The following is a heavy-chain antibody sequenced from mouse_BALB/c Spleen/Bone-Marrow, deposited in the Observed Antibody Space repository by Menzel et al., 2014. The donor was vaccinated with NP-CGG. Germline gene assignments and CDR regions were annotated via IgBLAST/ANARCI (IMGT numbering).Heavy chain of an antibody. CDR3: ARLGYYGGFAY. CDR1: GFDFSGFW. J-gene: IGHJ3*01. CDR2: INPDSSTI. Sequence: DVKLVESGGGLVQPGGSLKLSCAASGFDFSGFWMGWARQAPGKGLEWIGEINPDSSTINYTPSLKDRFIISRDNAKNTLYLQMSKVRSEDTALYYCARLGYYGGFAYWGQGTLVTVSA. V-gene: IGHV4-1*02. D-gene: IGHD2-3*01.